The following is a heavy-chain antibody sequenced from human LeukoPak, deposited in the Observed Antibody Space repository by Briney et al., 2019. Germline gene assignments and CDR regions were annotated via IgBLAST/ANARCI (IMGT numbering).Heavy chain of an antibody. Sequence: ASVKVSCKASGYTFTSYYMHWVRQAPGQGLEWMGIINPSGGSTSYAQKFQGRVTMTRDTSTSTVYMELSSLRVEDTAVYYCARGEGYYASGSYYIDYWGQGTLVTVSS. CDR2: INPSGGST. CDR1: GYTFTSYY. J-gene: IGHJ4*02. V-gene: IGHV1-46*01. CDR3: ARGEGYYASGSYYIDY. D-gene: IGHD3-10*01.